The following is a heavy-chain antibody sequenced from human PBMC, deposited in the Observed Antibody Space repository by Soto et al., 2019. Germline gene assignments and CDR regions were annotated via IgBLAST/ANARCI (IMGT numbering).Heavy chain of an antibody. V-gene: IGHV4-31*03. CDR1: GGSISSGGYY. D-gene: IGHD3-22*01. Sequence: QVQLQESGPGLVKPSQTLSLTCTVSGGSISSGGYYWSWIRQHPGKGLEWIGYIYYSGSTYYNPSLKSRVTLSVDTSKNQFSLRLSSGTAADPAVYYCARGGGDDSLDYWGQGTLVTVSS. CDR2: IYYSGST. CDR3: ARGGGDDSLDY. J-gene: IGHJ4*02.